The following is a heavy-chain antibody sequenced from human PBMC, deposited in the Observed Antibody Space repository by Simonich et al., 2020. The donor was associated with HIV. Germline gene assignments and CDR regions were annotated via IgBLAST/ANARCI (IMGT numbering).Heavy chain of an antibody. D-gene: IGHD5-12*01. CDR1: GGSFSGYY. CDR3: ARHSGYADAFDI. CDR2: ISHNGGT. V-gene: IGHV4-34*01. Sequence: QVQLQQWGAGLLKPSETLSLTCAVYGGSFSGYYWSWIRQTPGKGLEWIGEISHNGGTDYNPSLMSRVTISVDTSKNQLSLKLSSVTAADTAVYYCARHSGYADAFDIWGQGTMITVSS. J-gene: IGHJ3*02.